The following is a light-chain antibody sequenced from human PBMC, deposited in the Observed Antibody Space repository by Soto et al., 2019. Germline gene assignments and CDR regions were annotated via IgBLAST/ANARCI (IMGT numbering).Light chain of an antibody. CDR3: QHYGSSSSIT. J-gene: IGKJ5*01. CDR2: GVS. Sequence: TMLTQSPGTLSLTPGERATLSCRASQSISRSFLAWYQQKPGQAPRLLIYGVSSRAADIPDRFSGSGSGTDFTLTISRLEPEDFAVFYCQHYGSSSSITFGQGTRLEI. V-gene: IGKV3-20*01. CDR1: QSISRSF.